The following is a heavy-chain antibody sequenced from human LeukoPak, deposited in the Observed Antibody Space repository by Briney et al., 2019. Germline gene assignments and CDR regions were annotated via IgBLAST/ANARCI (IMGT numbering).Heavy chain of an antibody. Sequence: GGSLRLSCAASGFTVSSNYMSWVRQAPGKGLEWVSSISSSSSYIYYADSVKGRFTISRDNAKNSLYLQMNSLRAEDTAVYYCAKDRVGAILYFDYWGLGTLVTVSS. CDR2: ISSSSSYI. D-gene: IGHD1-26*01. CDR3: AKDRVGAILYFDY. V-gene: IGHV3-21*04. J-gene: IGHJ4*02. CDR1: GFTVSSNY.